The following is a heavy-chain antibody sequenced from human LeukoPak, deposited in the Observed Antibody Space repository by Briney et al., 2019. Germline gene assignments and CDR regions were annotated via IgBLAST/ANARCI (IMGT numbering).Heavy chain of an antibody. J-gene: IGHJ4*02. CDR1: GGSISSYY. D-gene: IGHD3-3*01. CDR2: IYYSGST. Sequence: SETLSLTCTVSGGSISSYYWSWIRQPPGKGLEWIGYIYYSGSTNYNPSLKSRVTISVDTSKNQFSLKLSSVTAADTAVYYCARRITIFGVVTTAFDYWGQGTLVTVSS. CDR3: ARRITIFGVVTTAFDY. V-gene: IGHV4-59*01.